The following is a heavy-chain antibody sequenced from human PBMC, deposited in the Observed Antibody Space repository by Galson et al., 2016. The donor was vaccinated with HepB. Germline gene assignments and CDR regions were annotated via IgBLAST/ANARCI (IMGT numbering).Heavy chain of an antibody. CDR2: LNPSGGST. CDR3: ASSGIAASHAFDM. V-gene: IGHV1-46*01. D-gene: IGHD6-13*01. Sequence: SVKVSCKASGYTFSNFYIHWVRQAPGQGLEWMGRLNPSGGSTSYAQKFQGRVTMTRDTSTSTVYMELSSLRSEDTAMYFCASSGIAASHAFDMWGLGTMVTVSS. J-gene: IGHJ3*02. CDR1: GYTFSNFY.